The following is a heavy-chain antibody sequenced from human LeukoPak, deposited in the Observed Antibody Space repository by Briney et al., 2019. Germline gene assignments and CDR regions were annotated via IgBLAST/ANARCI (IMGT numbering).Heavy chain of an antibody. V-gene: IGHV4-34*01. CDR2: INHSGTT. Sequence: SETLSLTCAVYGGSFSGYHWSWIRQPPGKGLEWIGEINHSGTTNYNPSLKSRVTISVDTSKNQFSLKLSSVTAADTAVYYCARTPLIAVAGTYYYYYMDVWGKGTTVTVSS. CDR1: GGSFSGYH. J-gene: IGHJ6*03. CDR3: ARTPLIAVAGTYYYYYMDV. D-gene: IGHD6-19*01.